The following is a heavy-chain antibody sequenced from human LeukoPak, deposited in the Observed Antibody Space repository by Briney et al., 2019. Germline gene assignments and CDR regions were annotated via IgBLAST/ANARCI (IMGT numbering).Heavy chain of an antibody. CDR3: AKSDSSGYYYAEGGSFDY. CDR1: GFTFSSYG. D-gene: IGHD3-22*01. CDR2: IWYDGSNK. V-gene: IGHV3-33*06. Sequence: PGRSLRLSCAASGFTFSSYGMHWVRQAPGKGLEWVAVIWYDGSNKYYADSVKGRFTISRDNSRNTLYLQMNSLRAEDTAVYYCAKSDSSGYYYAEGGSFDYWGQGTLVTVSS. J-gene: IGHJ4*02.